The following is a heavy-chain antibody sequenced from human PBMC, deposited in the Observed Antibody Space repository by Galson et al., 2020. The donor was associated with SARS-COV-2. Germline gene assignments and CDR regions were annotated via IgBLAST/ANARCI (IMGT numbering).Heavy chain of an antibody. J-gene: IGHJ5*02. D-gene: IGHD4-17*01. CDR3: ARDLEAMSAYGGDL. Sequence: GESLKISCAASGFTFSDYAMHWVRQAPGKGLEWVAFTSYDGNNNYYADSVKGRFTISRDNSENTLYLQMNSLTVEDTAVYYCARDLEAMSAYGGDLWGQGTLVSVSS. V-gene: IGHV3-30*04. CDR2: TSYDGNNN. CDR1: GFTFSDYA.